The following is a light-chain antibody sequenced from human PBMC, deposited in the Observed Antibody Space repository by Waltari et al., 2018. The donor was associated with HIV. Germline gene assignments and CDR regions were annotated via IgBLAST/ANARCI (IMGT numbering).Light chain of an antibody. J-gene: IGLJ2*01. Sequence: SYVLTQPPSVSVAPGQTARITCGGNNIGSKNVFWYQQKPGQAPVVVVYDYTDRPSGIPERLSGSTSGNTATLTISRVEAGDEADYHCQVWDTGSDHVIFGGGTKLTVL. V-gene: IGLV3-21*02. CDR2: DYT. CDR1: NIGSKN. CDR3: QVWDTGSDHVI.